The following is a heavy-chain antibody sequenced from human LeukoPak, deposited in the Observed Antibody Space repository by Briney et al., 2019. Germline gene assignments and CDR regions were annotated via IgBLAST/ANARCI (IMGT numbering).Heavy chain of an antibody. D-gene: IGHD3-22*01. CDR1: GFTLNNYW. CDR2: IDRDGSST. J-gene: IGHJ4*02. V-gene: IGHV3-74*01. CDR3: ARITYYSDSSSYYHFDC. Sequence: GGSLRLSCAASGFTLNNYWMHWVRQAPGKGLVWVSRIDRDGSSTSYADSLKGRFTVSRDNAKNTVYLQMNSLRAEDTAVYYCARITYYSDSSSYYHFDCWGQGTLVTVSS.